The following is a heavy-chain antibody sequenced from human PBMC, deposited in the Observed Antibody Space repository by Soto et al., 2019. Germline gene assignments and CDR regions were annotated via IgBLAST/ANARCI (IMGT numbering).Heavy chain of an antibody. D-gene: IGHD5-18*01. Sequence: PGGSLRLSCAASGFTFSSYAMSWVRQAPGKGLEWVSAISGSGGSTYYADSVKGRFTISRDNSKNTLYLQMNSLRAEDTAVYYCAKDGLQLWLLDNYFDYWGQGTLVTVSS. V-gene: IGHV3-23*01. CDR3: AKDGLQLWLLDNYFDY. CDR1: GFTFSSYA. CDR2: ISGSGGST. J-gene: IGHJ4*02.